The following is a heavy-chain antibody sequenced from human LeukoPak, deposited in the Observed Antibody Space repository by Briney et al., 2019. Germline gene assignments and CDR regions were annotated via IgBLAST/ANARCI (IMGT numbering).Heavy chain of an antibody. V-gene: IGHV3-30*18. Sequence: GGSLRLSCAASGFTFSSYGMHWVRQAPGKGLEWVAVISYDGSDKYYADSVKGRFTISRDNSKNTLYLQMNSLRAEDTAVYYCAKDREYCSGGSCYTGGLDYWGQGTLVTVSS. CDR3: AKDREYCSGGSCYTGGLDY. CDR2: ISYDGSDK. J-gene: IGHJ4*02. CDR1: GFTFSSYG. D-gene: IGHD2-15*01.